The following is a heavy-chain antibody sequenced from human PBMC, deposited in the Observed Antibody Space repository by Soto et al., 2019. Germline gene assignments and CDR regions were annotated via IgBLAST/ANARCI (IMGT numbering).Heavy chain of an antibody. J-gene: IGHJ3*02. CDR3: ARDFNSGSLDI. D-gene: IGHD1-26*01. V-gene: IGHV4-39*02. Sequence: SETLSLTCTVSRGSISSGTNYWAWIRQPPGKGLEWIANIYYSGSTFYNPSLKSRVTISLDTSKNQFSLKLRSVTAADTAVYYCARDFNSGSLDIWGQGTMVTVSS. CDR1: RGSISSGTNY. CDR2: IYYSGST.